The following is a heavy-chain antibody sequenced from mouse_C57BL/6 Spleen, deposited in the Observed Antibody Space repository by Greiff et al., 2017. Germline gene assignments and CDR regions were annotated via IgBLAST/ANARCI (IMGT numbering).Heavy chain of an antibody. CDR1: GYTFTSYW. CDR3: ARRSPYYSNYSYAMDY. CDR2: IHPNSGST. V-gene: IGHV1-64*01. D-gene: IGHD2-5*01. Sequence: VQLQQPGAELVKPGASVKLSCKASGYTFTSYWMHWVKQRPGQGLEWIGMIHPNSGSTNYNEKFKSKATLTVDKSSSTAYMQLSSLTSEDSAVYNSARRSPYYSNYSYAMDYWGQGTAVTVSS. J-gene: IGHJ4*01.